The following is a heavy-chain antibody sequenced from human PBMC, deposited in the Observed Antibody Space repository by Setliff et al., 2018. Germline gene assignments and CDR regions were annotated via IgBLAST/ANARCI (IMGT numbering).Heavy chain of an antibody. Sequence: SETLSLTCAVSGGSISSSNWWSWVRQPPGKGLEWIGEIYHSGSTNYNPSLKSRVTISVDKSKNQFSLKLSSVTAADTAVYYCARRVDYDFWSGHTDYWGQGTLVTVPS. CDR3: ARRVDYDFWSGHTDY. CDR1: GGSISSSNW. J-gene: IGHJ4*02. D-gene: IGHD3-3*01. CDR2: IYHSGST. V-gene: IGHV4-4*02.